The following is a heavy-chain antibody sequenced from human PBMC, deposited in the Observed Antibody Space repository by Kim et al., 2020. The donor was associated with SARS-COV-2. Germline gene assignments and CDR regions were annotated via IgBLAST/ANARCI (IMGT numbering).Heavy chain of an antibody. CDR3: ASGEYLLLRY. CDR1: GGSFSGYY. J-gene: IGHJ4*02. V-gene: IGHV4-34*01. CDR2: INHSGST. D-gene: IGHD3-10*01. Sequence: SETLSLTCAVYGGSFSGYYWSWIRQPPGKGLEWIGEINHSGSTNYNPSLKSRVTISVDTSKNQFSLKLSSVTAADTAVYYCASGEYLLLRYWGQGTLVTVSS.